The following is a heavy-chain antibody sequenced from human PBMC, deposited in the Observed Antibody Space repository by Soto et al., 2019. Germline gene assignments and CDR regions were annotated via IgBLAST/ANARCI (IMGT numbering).Heavy chain of an antibody. D-gene: IGHD4-17*01. Sequence: PGESLKISCKGSGYTFRNYWISWVRQTPEKGLELMGKTDPSDSFTNYSPSFQGHVTISADKSRSIVYLQWSSLKASDTAIYFCARHKGTVTQAFDIWGQGTMVTVSS. V-gene: IGHV5-10-1*01. CDR3: ARHKGTVTQAFDI. J-gene: IGHJ3*02. CDR1: GYTFRNYW. CDR2: TDPSDSFT.